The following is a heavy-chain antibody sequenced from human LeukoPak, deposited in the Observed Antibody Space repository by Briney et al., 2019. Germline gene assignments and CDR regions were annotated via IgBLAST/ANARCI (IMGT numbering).Heavy chain of an antibody. CDR3: ARIYGSGSHDYFDY. D-gene: IGHD3-10*01. CDR1: GFTFSSYS. CDR2: ISSSSSYI. Sequence: GGSLRLSCAASGFTFSSYSMNWVRQAPGKGLEWVSSISSSSSYIYYADSVKGRFTISRDNAKNSLYLQMNSLRDEDTAVYYCARIYGSGSHDYFDYWGQGTLVTASS. J-gene: IGHJ4*02. V-gene: IGHV3-21*01.